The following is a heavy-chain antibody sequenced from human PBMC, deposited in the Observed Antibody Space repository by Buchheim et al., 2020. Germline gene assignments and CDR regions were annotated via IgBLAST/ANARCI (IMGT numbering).Heavy chain of an antibody. CDR3: ARGGGAIAARPFYYYYGMDV. J-gene: IGHJ6*02. Sequence: EVQLVESGGGLVKPGGSLRLSCAASGFTFSSYSMNWVRQAPGKGLEWVSSISSSSSYIYYADSVKGRFTISRDNAKNSLYLQMNSLRAEDTAVYYCARGGGAIAARPFYYYYGMDVWGQGTT. V-gene: IGHV3-21*04. D-gene: IGHD6-6*01. CDR1: GFTFSSYS. CDR2: ISSSSSYI.